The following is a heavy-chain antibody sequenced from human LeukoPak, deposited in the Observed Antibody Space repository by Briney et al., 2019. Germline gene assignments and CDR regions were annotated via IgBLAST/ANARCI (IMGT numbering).Heavy chain of an antibody. CDR2: IRSYKGKT. J-gene: IGHJ3*02. CDR3: AVGTTAPKLGAFDI. CDR1: GYNFMTYG. Sequence: ASLKLSCTASGYNFMTYGISWVRQAPGQGLEWMGWIRSYKGKTSYAQTFQGRITMTTDTSTSTAYMELTSLRSDDTAVYYCAVGTTAPKLGAFDIWGQGTMVTVSS. D-gene: IGHD4-17*01. V-gene: IGHV1-18*01.